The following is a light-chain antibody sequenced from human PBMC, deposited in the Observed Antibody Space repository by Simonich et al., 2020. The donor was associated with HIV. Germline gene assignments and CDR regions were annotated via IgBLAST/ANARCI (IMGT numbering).Light chain of an antibody. CDR3: QQYYSTPYT. J-gene: IGKJ2*01. CDR1: QSVLYHSNNKDY. V-gene: IGKV4-1*01. Sequence: DIVMTQSPASLAVSLGERATINCKSRQSVLYHSNNKDYLAWYQQKPGQPPKLLIYWASTRESGVPDRFSGSGSGTDFTRTISSLQAEDVAVYYCQQYYSTPYTFGQGTKLEIK. CDR2: WAS.